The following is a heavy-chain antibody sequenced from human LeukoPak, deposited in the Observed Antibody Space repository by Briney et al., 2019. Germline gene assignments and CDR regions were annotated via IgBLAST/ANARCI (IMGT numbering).Heavy chain of an antibody. J-gene: IGHJ4*02. CDR3: ARDLIKNGLVITSGYFDY. Sequence: GGSLRLFCAASGFTFSSYSMHWVRQAPGKGLEWGAVISYDGSNKYYADSVKGRFTISRDNSKNTLYLQEKTQRAEDTAVYYCARDLIKNGLVITSGYFDYWGQGTLVTVSS. D-gene: IGHD3-22*01. CDR1: GFTFSSYS. V-gene: IGHV3-30*01. CDR2: ISYDGSNK.